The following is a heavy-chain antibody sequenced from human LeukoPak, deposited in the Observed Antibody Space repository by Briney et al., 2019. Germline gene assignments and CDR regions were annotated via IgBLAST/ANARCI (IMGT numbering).Heavy chain of an antibody. D-gene: IGHD4-17*01. V-gene: IGHV3-23*01. CDR2: ISGSGGST. CDR3: ATVDHDYGDYLGY. CDR1: GSTFSSYA. Sequence: GGSLRLSCAASGSTFSSYAMSWVRQAPGKGLEWVSAISGSGGSTYYADSVKGRFTISRDNSKNTLYLQMISLRAEDTAVYYCATVDHDYGDYLGYWGQGTLVTVSS. J-gene: IGHJ4*02.